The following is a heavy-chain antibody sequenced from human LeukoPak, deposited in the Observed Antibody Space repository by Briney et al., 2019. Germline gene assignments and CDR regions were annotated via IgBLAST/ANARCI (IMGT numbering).Heavy chain of an antibody. CDR2: IKTDAITT. CDR1: GFTVSSNY. CDR3: ARGHSSGNSYDAFDM. J-gene: IGHJ3*02. Sequence: GGSLRLSCAASGFTVSSNYMSWVRQAPGKGLVWVSLIKTDAITTIYADSVKGRFTVSRDHAKNTMDLQLNSLRAEDTAVYFCARGHSSGNSYDAFDMWGLGTKVTVSS. V-gene: IGHV3-74*01. D-gene: IGHD3-22*01.